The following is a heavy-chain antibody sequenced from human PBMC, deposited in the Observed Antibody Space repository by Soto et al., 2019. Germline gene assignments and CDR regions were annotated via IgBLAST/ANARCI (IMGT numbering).Heavy chain of an antibody. CDR3: ARTYGSGSYLFDY. V-gene: IGHV3-33*01. D-gene: IGHD3-10*01. Sequence: QVQLVESGGGVVQPGRSLRLSCAASGFTFSSYGMHWVRQAPGKGLEWVAVIWYDGSNKYYADSVKGRFTISRDNSKNTLYLQMNSLRAEDTAVYYCARTYGSGSYLFDYWGQGTLVTVSS. CDR2: IWYDGSNK. CDR1: GFTFSSYG. J-gene: IGHJ4*02.